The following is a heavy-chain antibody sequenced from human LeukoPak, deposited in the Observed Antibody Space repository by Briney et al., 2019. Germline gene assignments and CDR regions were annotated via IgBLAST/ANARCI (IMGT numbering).Heavy chain of an antibody. CDR1: GFSLSTSGVG. CDR3: AHRRGYYYDSSGYYGY. J-gene: IGHJ4*02. D-gene: IGHD3-22*01. Sequence: SGPTLVKPTQTLTLTCTFSGFSLSTSGVGVGWIRQPPGKALEWLALIYWNDDKRYSPSLKSRLTITKDTSKNQVVLTMTNMDPVDTATYYCAHRRGYYYDSSGYYGYWGQGTLVTVSS. V-gene: IGHV2-5*01. CDR2: IYWNDDK.